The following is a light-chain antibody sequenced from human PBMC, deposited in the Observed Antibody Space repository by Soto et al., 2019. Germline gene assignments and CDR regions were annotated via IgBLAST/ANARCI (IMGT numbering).Light chain of an antibody. CDR3: SSKRGSTGV. CDR2: DVS. V-gene: IGLV2-14*01. CDR1: SSDVGGYDY. Sequence: SALPQTASVPGTTGHTITISCTRTSSDVGGYDYVSWHQQHPGKAPKLMIYDVSKRPSGVSNRFSGSKSGNTASLTISGLQAEDEADYYCSSKRGSTGVFGTGTKVTVL. J-gene: IGLJ1*01.